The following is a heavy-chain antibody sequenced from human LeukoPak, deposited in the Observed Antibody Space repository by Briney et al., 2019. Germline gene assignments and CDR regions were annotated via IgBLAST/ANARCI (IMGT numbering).Heavy chain of an antibody. J-gene: IGHJ4*02. CDR2: INHSGST. CDR1: DGSFSGFY. V-gene: IGHV4-34*01. D-gene: IGHD5-12*01. CDR3: ARLYSGYDSPSYYFDY. Sequence: SETLSLTCAIYDGSFSGFYWSWIRQPPGKGLEWIGEINHSGSTNYNPSLKSRVTISVDTSKNQFSLKLSSVTAADTAVYYCARLYSGYDSPSYYFDYWGQGTLVTVSS.